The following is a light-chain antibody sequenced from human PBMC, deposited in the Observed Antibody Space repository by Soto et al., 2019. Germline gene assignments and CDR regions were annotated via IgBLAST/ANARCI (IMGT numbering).Light chain of an antibody. V-gene: IGLV2-23*02. CDR1: SSDVGSYNH. Sequence: QSALTQPASVSGSPGQSITISCTGTSSDVGSYNHVSWYQQYPGKAPKLMIYEVTKRPSGVSDRFSGSKSGNTASLTISGLQAEDEAYYYCCSYAGGVIFGGGTKLTVL. J-gene: IGLJ2*01. CDR3: CSYAGGVI. CDR2: EVT.